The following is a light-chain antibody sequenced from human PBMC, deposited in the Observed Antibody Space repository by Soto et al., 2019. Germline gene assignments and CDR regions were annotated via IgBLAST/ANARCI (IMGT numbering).Light chain of an antibody. J-gene: IGKJ4*01. CDR1: QRVSSN. V-gene: IGKV3-15*01. Sequence: EIGMTQSPATLSVSPGERATLSCRASQRVSSNLAWYQQKPGQAPRLLIYGASTRATGIPARFSGSGSGTESTLTLSSLQSEDFAVYYCQQYHNWLTFGGVTKVEIK. CDR3: QQYHNWLT. CDR2: GAS.